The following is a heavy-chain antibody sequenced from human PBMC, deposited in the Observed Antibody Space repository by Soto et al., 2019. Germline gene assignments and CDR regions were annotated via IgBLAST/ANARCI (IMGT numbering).Heavy chain of an antibody. Sequence: SLTLCLTGTVSGGSISSYYWSWIRQPPGKGLEWIGYIYYSGSTNYNPSLKSRVTISVDTSKNQFSLKLSSVTAADTAVYYCARRYGYSFDYWGQGTLVTVSS. J-gene: IGHJ4*02. CDR1: GGSISSYY. CDR2: IYYSGST. D-gene: IGHD1-1*01. CDR3: ARRYGYSFDY. V-gene: IGHV4-59*08.